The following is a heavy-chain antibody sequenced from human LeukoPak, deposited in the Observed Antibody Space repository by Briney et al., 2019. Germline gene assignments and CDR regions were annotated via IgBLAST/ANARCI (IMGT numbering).Heavy chain of an antibody. CDR3: ARLHDSNGYYDFDY. V-gene: IGHV5-51*01. J-gene: IGHJ4*02. Sequence: GESLKISCKGSGYSFTSYWIGWVGQMPGKGLGWMGIIYPGDSDTRYRPSFQGQVTISADKSISTAYLQWSSLKASDTAMYYCARLHDSNGYYDFDYWGQGTLVTVSS. CDR2: IYPGDSDT. CDR1: GYSFTSYW. D-gene: IGHD3-22*01.